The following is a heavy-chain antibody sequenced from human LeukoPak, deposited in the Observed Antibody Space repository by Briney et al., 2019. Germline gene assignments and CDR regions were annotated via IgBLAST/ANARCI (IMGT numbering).Heavy chain of an antibody. J-gene: IGHJ4*02. CDR2: IYNSGST. CDR1: GVSISSGDYY. CDR3: ARVTMIVVVIDY. V-gene: IGHV4-31*03. D-gene: IGHD3-22*01. Sequence: PSQTLSLTCTVSGVSISSGDYYWSWIRQHSGKGLEWIGYIYNSGSTYYNPSLKSRVTISVDTSKNQFSLKLSSVAAADTAVYYCARVTMIVVVIDYWGQGTLVTVSS.